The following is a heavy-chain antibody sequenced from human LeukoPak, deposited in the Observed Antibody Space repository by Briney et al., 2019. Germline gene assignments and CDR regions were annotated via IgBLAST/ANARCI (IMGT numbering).Heavy chain of an antibody. CDR2: ISTTSSTI. CDR1: GFTFSSYS. J-gene: IGHJ4*02. D-gene: IGHD1-7*01. V-gene: IGHV3-48*02. CDR3: ARDRNYAFDY. Sequence: GGSLRLSCAASGFTFSSYSIYWVRQAPGKGLEWVSYISTTSSTIHYAASVKRRFTISRDNAKNSLYLQMNSLRDEDTAVYYCARDRNYAFDYWGEGTLLSVSS.